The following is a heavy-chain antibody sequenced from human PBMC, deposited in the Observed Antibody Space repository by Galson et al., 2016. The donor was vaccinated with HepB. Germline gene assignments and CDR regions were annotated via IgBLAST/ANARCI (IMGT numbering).Heavy chain of an antibody. CDR2: ISGRGDNI. CDR1: GFTFINHA. D-gene: IGHD3-22*01. Sequence: SLRLSCAASGFTFINHAMSWVRQAPGKGPEWVSTISGRGDNIFYGDSVKGRFTISRDNSNNTVFLQMNGLRAEDTAVYYCAKGRNFYDNSGYFADWGQGTLVTVSS. CDR3: AKGRNFYDNSGYFAD. J-gene: IGHJ4*02. V-gene: IGHV3-23*01.